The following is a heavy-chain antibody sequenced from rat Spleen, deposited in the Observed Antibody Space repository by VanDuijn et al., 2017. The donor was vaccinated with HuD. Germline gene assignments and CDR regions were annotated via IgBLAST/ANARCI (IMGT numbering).Heavy chain of an antibody. V-gene: IGHV3-1*01. D-gene: IGHD5-1*01. CDR1: GYSITSNY. Sequence: EVQLQESGPGLVKPSQSLSLTCSVTGYSITSNYWGWIRKFPGNKMEWFGHISYSGGTSYNPSLKSRISITRDTSNNQFFLQLNSVTTEDTATYYCVRSGTGWELRYFDHWGQGVMVTVSS. J-gene: IGHJ2*01. CDR2: ISYSGGT. CDR3: VRSGTGWELRYFDH.